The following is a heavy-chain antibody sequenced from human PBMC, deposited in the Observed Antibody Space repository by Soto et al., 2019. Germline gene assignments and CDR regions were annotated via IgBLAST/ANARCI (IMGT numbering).Heavy chain of an antibody. CDR1: GDTFSNYG. CDR3: ARVVPGAEAWFGP. D-gene: IGHD2-2*01. J-gene: IGHJ5*02. Sequence: ASVKVSCQTSGDTFSNYGITWVRQAPGQPLEWLGWISLYSDGTNYSHKFQVRVSMTTDTTTTTAYMELRSLRSDDTAVYYCARVVPGAEAWFGPWGQGTLVNVSS. V-gene: IGHV1-18*01. CDR2: ISLYSDGT.